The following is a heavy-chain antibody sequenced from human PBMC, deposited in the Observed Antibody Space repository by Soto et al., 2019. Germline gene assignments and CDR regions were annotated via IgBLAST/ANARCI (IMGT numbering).Heavy chain of an antibody. J-gene: IGHJ4*02. CDR2: ISSSSSYI. V-gene: IGHV3-21*01. Sequence: EVQLVESGGGLVKPGGSLRLSCAASGFTFSSYSMNWVRQAPGKGLEWVSSISSSSSYIYYTDSVKGRFTISRDNAKNSLYLQMNSLSAEDTAVYYCARDPSSGVAIWCQGTLVTVSS. CDR1: GFTFSSYS. D-gene: IGHD3-3*01. CDR3: ARDPSSGVAI.